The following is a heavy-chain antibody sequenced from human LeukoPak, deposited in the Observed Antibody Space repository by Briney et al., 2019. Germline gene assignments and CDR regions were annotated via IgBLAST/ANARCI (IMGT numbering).Heavy chain of an antibody. Sequence: GGSLRLSCAASGFTFSSYAMSWVRQAPGKGLEWVSAISGSGGSTYYADSVKGRFTISRDNSKNSLYLQMNSLKTEDTAVYYCARGDYGGEFDYWGQGTLVTVSS. CDR2: ISGSGGST. J-gene: IGHJ4*02. CDR3: ARGDYGGEFDY. V-gene: IGHV3-23*01. D-gene: IGHD4-23*01. CDR1: GFTFSSYA.